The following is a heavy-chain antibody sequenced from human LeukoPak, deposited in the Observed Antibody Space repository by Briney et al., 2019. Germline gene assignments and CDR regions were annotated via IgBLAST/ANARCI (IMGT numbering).Heavy chain of an antibody. CDR1: GGSISSGIYS. D-gene: IGHD3-10*01. V-gene: IGHV4-30-2*01. CDR2: IYLSGST. CDR3: ARVSDDYYGASDASDF. Sequence: PSETLSLTCAVSGGSISSGIYSWSWIRQPPGKGLEWIGYIYLSGSTYYNPSLKSRVTISVDRSKNQFSLNLSSVTAADTAIYYCARVSDDYYGASDASDFWGQGTMVTVSS. J-gene: IGHJ3*01.